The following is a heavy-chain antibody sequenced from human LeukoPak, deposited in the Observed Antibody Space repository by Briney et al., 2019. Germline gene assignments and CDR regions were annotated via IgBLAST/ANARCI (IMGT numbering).Heavy chain of an antibody. CDR2: IYYSGST. CDR1: GGSISSYY. CDR3: ARGDFWSGPFDY. Sequence: SETLSLTCTVSGGSISSYYWSWIRQLPGKGLEWIGYIYYSGSTNYNPSLKSRVTISVDTSKNQFSLKLSSVTAADTAVYYCARGDFWSGPFDYWGQGTLVTVSS. J-gene: IGHJ4*02. D-gene: IGHD3-3*01. V-gene: IGHV4-59*12.